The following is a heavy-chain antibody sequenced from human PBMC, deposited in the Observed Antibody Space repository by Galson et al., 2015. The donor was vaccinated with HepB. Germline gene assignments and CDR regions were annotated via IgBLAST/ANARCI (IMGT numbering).Heavy chain of an antibody. J-gene: IGHJ4*02. CDR3: ARTFYFDY. Sequence: SLRLSCAASGFTFSSYAMNWVRQAPGKGLEWVAVLSSHGDNEYYADSVKGRFTISRDNSGNTVYLQMHSLRAEDTAVYYCARTFYFDYWGQGTRLSV. V-gene: IGHV3-30*04. CDR1: GFTFSSYA. CDR2: LSSHGDNE. D-gene: IGHD3-16*01.